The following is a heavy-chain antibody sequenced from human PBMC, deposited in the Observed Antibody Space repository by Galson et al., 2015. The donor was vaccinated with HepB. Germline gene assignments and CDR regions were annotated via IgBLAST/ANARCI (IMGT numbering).Heavy chain of an antibody. Sequence: SLRLSCAASGFTFTSYSMNWVRQAPGKGLEWVSSISSSTSYIYYADSLQGRFTISRDNAKNSLYLQMNSLRDEDTAVYYCARVDLRYFAWLRSWGQGTLVTVSS. D-gene: IGHD3-9*01. CDR1: GFTFTSYS. J-gene: IGHJ5*02. CDR3: ARVDLRYFAWLRS. V-gene: IGHV3-21*01. CDR2: ISSSTSYI.